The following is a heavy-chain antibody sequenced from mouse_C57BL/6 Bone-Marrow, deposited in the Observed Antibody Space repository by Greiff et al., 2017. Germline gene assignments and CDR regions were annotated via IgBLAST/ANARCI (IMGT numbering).Heavy chain of an antibody. V-gene: IGHV1-55*01. Sequence: QVQLQQPGAELVKPGASVKMSCKASGYTFTSYWITWVKQRPGQGLEWIGDIYPGSGSTNYNEKFKSKATVTVDPSSSTAYMQLSSLTSEDSAVYYCARSPYSNYLYWYFDVWGTGTTVTVSS. CDR2: IYPGSGST. CDR1: GYTFTSYW. J-gene: IGHJ1*03. CDR3: ARSPYSNYLYWYFDV. D-gene: IGHD2-5*01.